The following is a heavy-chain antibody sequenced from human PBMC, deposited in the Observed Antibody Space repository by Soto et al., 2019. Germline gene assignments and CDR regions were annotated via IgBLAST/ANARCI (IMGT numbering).Heavy chain of an antibody. CDR2: INSGGSA. Sequence: QLQLQESGPGLVKPSETLSLTCTVSGGSIRSSDYYWGWIRQPPGEGVEWIGNINSGGSAYYYPSLRSRVPQSVDTSKNQVLLGLNPVTAADPAVYYCAEMRGQWLPRDWGQGILVTVSS. D-gene: IGHD6-19*01. CDR1: GGSIRSSDYY. CDR3: AEMRGQWLPRD. V-gene: IGHV4-39*01. J-gene: IGHJ4*02.